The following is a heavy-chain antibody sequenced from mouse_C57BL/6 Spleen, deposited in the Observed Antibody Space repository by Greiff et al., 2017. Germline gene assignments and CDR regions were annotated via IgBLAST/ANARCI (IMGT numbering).Heavy chain of an antibody. Sequence: VQLQQPGAELVRPGSSVKLSCKASGYTFTSYWMDWVKQRPGQGLEWIGNIYPSDSETHYNQKFKDKATLTVDKSSSTAYMQLSSLTSDDSAVYYCARERNYYGPFDYWGQGTTLSVSS. D-gene: IGHD2-1*01. J-gene: IGHJ2*01. CDR3: ARERNYYGPFDY. CDR1: GYTFTSYW. V-gene: IGHV1-61*01. CDR2: IYPSDSET.